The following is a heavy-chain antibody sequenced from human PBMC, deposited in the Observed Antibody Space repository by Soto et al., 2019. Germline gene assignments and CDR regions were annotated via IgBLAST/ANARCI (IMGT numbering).Heavy chain of an antibody. J-gene: IGHJ4*02. V-gene: IGHV4-34*01. CDR1: GGSFSGYY. Sequence: QVQLQQWDAGLLKPSETLSLTCAVYGGSFSGYYWTWIRQPPGTGLEWIGEINHSGSTNYNPSLKSRVTISVDTSKNQFSLKLTSVTAADTAMYYCARDKITGLFDYWGQGTLVTVSS. D-gene: IGHD2-8*02. CDR3: ARDKITGLFDY. CDR2: INHSGST.